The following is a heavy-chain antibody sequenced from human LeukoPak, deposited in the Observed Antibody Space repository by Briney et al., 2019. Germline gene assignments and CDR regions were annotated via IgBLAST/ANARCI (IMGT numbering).Heavy chain of an antibody. CDR1: GGSFSGYY. CDR3: TRVGDPRRFDY. V-gene: IGHV4-34*01. D-gene: IGHD3-16*01. J-gene: IGHJ4*02. Sequence: SETLSLTCAVYGGSFSGYYWSWIRQPPGKGLEWIGEINHSGSTNYNPSLKSRVTISVDTSKNQFSLKLSSVTAADTAVYYCTRVGDPRRFDYWGQGTLVTVSS. CDR2: INHSGST.